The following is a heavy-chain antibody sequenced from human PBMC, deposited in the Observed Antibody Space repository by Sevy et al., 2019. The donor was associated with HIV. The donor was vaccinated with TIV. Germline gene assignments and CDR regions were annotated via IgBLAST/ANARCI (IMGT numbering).Heavy chain of an antibody. J-gene: IGHJ6*02. CDR1: GYTFTGYY. V-gene: IGHV1-2*02. Sequence: ASVKVSCKASGYTFTGYYMHWVRQAPGQGLEWMGWINPNSGGTNYAQKFQGRVTMTRDTSISTAYMELSRLRSDDTAVYYCARDSHYDFWSGYYTSYYYYGMDVWDQGTTVTVSS. CDR3: ARDSHYDFWSGYYTSYYYYGMDV. D-gene: IGHD3-3*01. CDR2: INPNSGGT.